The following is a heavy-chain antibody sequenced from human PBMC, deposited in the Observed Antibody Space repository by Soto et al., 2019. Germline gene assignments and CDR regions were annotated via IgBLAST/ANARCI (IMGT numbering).Heavy chain of an antibody. CDR3: VRDRGGYGSNDC. CDR1: GGSITTTEYY. Sequence: QMQLQESGPGLVEPSQTLSLTCTVSGGSITTTEYYWSWIRQSPGKGLEWIGYIYHRGSTFYSPSPQTRVTLSVDTSQNQFSLNLSSVTAADTAVYYCVRDRGGYGSNDCWRQGTLVTVSS. D-gene: IGHD3-10*01. CDR2: IYHRGST. J-gene: IGHJ4*02. V-gene: IGHV4-30-4*01.